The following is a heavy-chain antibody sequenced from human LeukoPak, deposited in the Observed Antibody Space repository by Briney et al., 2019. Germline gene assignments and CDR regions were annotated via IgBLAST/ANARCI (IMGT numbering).Heavy chain of an antibody. V-gene: IGHV4-39*07. D-gene: IGHD3-22*01. J-gene: IGHJ4*02. CDR2: IYYSGST. Sequence: PSETLSLTCTVSGGSISSSSYYWGWIRQPPGKGLEWIGSIYYSGSTYYNPSLKSRVTISVDTSKNQFSLKLSSVTAADTAVYYCAREYFGDGGKGSHYYDSSGSDFDYWGQGTLVTVSS. CDR1: GGSISSSSYY. CDR3: AREYFGDGGKGSHYYDSSGSDFDY.